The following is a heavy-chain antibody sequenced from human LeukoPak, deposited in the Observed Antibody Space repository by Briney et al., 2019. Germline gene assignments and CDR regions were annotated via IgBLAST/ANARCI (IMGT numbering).Heavy chain of an antibody. CDR3: ARPGYSSSLYYFDF. V-gene: IGHV1-2*02. CDR1: GYTFTGYY. CDR2: INPNSGGT. Sequence: ASVKVSCKASGYTFTGYYMHWVRQAPGQGLEWMGWINPNSGGTNYAQKFQGRVTMTRDTSISTAYMELSRLRSDDTAVFCCARPGYSSSLYYFDFWGQGTLVTVSS. J-gene: IGHJ4*02. D-gene: IGHD6-13*01.